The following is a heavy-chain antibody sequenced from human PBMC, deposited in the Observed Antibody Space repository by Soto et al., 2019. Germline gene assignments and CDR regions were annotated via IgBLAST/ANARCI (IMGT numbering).Heavy chain of an antibody. CDR2: IKQDGSEK. CDR1: GFTFSSYW. J-gene: IGHJ6*03. CDR3: ARYYSNYAPTADYYYMDV. D-gene: IGHD4-4*01. Sequence: GGSLRLSCAASGFTFSSYWMSWVRQAPGKGLEWVANIKQDGSEKYYVDSVKGRFTISRDNAKNSLYLQMNSLRAEDTAVYYCARYYSNYAPTADYYYMDVWGKGTTVTVSS. V-gene: IGHV3-7*01.